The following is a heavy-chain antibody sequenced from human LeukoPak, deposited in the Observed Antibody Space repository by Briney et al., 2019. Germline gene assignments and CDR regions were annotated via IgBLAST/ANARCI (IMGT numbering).Heavy chain of an antibody. J-gene: IGHJ4*02. CDR2: VRSKADGGTT. D-gene: IGHD3-22*01. CDR1: GFTFSSAW. CDR3: TTVRPGTSGYSY. V-gene: IGHV3-15*01. Sequence: GGSLRLSRAASGFTFSSAWMTWVRQAPGKGLEWVGRVRSKADGGTTDYAAPAKGRFTISRDDSKNTVLLQMNSLKTEDTAVYYCTTVRPGTSGYSYWGQGTLVTVSS.